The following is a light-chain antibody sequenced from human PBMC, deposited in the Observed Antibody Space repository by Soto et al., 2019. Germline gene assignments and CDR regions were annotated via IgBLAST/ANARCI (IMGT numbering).Light chain of an antibody. CDR1: SSNIGSNT. V-gene: IGLV1-44*01. CDR2: GIN. J-gene: IGLJ1*01. Sequence: QSVLTQPPSASATPGQRVTISCSGSSSNIGSNTVNWYQQFPGTAPKLLIYGINQRPSGVPDRFSGSKSGTSASLAISGLQSEDEADYYCAAWDDSLNGYVFGTGTKVTVL. CDR3: AAWDDSLNGYV.